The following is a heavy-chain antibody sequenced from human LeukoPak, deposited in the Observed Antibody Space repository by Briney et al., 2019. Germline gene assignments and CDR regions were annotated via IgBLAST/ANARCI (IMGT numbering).Heavy chain of an antibody. D-gene: IGHD6-19*01. V-gene: IGHV3-7*01. Sequence: GGSLRLSCAASGFPFSRHWMSWVRQAPGKGLQWVANIQEDGSENYYVDSVKGRFTISRDNAKNSLYLQMSSLRTEDTALYYCVRERPGDGWSGFDYWGQGTLVTVSS. CDR3: VRERPGDGWSGFDY. J-gene: IGHJ4*02. CDR2: IQEDGSEN. CDR1: GFPFSRHW.